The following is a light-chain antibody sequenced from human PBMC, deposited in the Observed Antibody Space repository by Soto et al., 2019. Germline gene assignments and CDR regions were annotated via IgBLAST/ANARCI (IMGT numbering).Light chain of an antibody. CDR1: TGAVTSDHY. CDR3: LLSYADTRPWV. J-gene: IGLJ3*02. V-gene: IGLV7-46*01. CDR2: DTS. Sequence: QAVVTQEPSLTVSTGGTVTLTCGSNTGAVTSDHYPYWFQQKPGQAPTTLISDTSNRHSWTPARFSGSLLAGKAALTLSGAQPEDEADYYCLLSYADTRPWVFGGGTKLTVL.